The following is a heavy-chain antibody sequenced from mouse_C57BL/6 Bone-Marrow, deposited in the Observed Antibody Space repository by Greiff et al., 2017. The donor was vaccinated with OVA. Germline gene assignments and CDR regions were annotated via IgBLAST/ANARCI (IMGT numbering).Heavy chain of an antibody. CDR1: GYAFSSYW. D-gene: IGHD1-1*01. V-gene: IGHV1-80*01. CDR2: IYPGDGDT. J-gene: IGHJ1*03. Sequence: QVQLQQSGAELVKPGASVKISCKASGYAFSSYWMNWVKQRPGKGLEWIGQIYPGDGDTNYNGKFKGKATLTADQSSSPAYMQLSSLTSEDSAVYFCAREVDYYDSSYRYFDVGGTGTTVTVST. CDR3: AREVDYYDSSYRYFDV.